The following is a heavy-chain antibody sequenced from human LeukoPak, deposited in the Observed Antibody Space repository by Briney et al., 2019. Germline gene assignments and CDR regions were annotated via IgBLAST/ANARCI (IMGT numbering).Heavy chain of an antibody. D-gene: IGHD4-17*01. J-gene: IGHJ3*02. CDR1: GFNFSSYW. CDR3: ARPTTVTMVDAFDI. V-gene: IGHV3-7*04. CDR2: IKQDGTEK. Sequence: PGGSLRPSCAAVGFNFSSYWMTWVRQAPGKGLEWVANIKQDGTEKYYVDSVKGRFTISRDNAKNSLYLQMNSLRAVDTAVYFCARPTTVTMVDAFDIWGLGTMVTVSS.